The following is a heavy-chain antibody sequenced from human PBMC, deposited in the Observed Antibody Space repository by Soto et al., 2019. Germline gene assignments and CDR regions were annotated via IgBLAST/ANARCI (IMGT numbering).Heavy chain of an antibody. CDR1: RYSINNNNW. J-gene: IGHJ4*02. Sequence: GSLSLTFDVSRYSINNNNWWSWVRQPPGGGLEWIGELHHGGSTNYNPSLESRATFSVDISKNQFFLKLSSVTAADTAVYYCTKNSAYALDYWGQGTLVTVSS. V-gene: IGHV4-4*02. D-gene: IGHD5-12*01. CDR2: LHHGGST. CDR3: TKNSAYALDY.